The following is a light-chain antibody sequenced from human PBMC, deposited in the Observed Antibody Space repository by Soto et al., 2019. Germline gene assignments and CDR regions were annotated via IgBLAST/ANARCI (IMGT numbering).Light chain of an antibody. V-gene: IGLV2-14*01. J-gene: IGLJ2*01. CDR1: NRDVGGYDY. CDR2: EVT. CDR3: SSYTSSATLI. Sequence: QSVLTQPASVSGSLGQSITISCSGTNRDVGGYDYVSWYQQHPGKAPKLMIYEVTNRPSGVSYRFSGSKSGSTASLTISGLQAGDEAEYYCSSYTSSATLIFGGGTKLTVL.